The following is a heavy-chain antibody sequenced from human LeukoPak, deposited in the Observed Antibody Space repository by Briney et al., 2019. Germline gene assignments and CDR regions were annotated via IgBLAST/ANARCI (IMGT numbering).Heavy chain of an antibody. V-gene: IGHV3-30*18. D-gene: IGHD1-26*01. CDR2: VSYDGRNK. J-gene: IGHJ3*02. Sequence: GGSLRLSCVASEFTFSNYPIHWLRQAPGKGLERVAVVSYDGRNKYYADSVKGRFTISRDNSRNTASLQMISLRVEDTAVYYCAKNKWERSGAFDIWGQGTMVTVSS. CDR1: EFTFSNYP. CDR3: AKNKWERSGAFDI.